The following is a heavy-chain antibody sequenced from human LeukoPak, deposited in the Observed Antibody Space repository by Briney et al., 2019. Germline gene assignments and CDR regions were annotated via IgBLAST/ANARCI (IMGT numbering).Heavy chain of an antibody. CDR1: GGSISSSSYY. CDR3: ARGGTWPTYFDS. CDR2: IYYSGST. Sequence: SETLSLTCTVSGGSISSSSYYWGWIRQPPGKGLEWIGSIYYSGSTYYNPSLKSRVTISGDTSKNQFSLKLTSVTAADTAMYYCARGGTWPTYFDSWGQGTLVTVSS. V-gene: IGHV4-39*07. D-gene: IGHD1-1*01. J-gene: IGHJ4*02.